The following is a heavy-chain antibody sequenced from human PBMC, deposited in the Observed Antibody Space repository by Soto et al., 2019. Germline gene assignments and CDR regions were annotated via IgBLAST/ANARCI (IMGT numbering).Heavy chain of an antibody. Sequence: SETLSLTCAVSGYSISSGCFWGWIRQPPGEGLEWIANMYHDGNTHYNPSLKSRVTMSVDTYKDQFFLKLTSVTAADTAVYDCARSCNNSDCRHLYDFDYWGLVTLLTVS. CDR3: ARSCNNSDCRHLYDFDY. V-gene: IGHV4-38-2*01. D-gene: IGHD2-8*01. J-gene: IGHJ4*02. CDR2: MYHDGNT. CDR1: GYSISSGCF.